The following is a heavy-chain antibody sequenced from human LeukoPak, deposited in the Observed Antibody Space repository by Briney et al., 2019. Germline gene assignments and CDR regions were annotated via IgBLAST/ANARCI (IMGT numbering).Heavy chain of an antibody. J-gene: IGHJ4*02. D-gene: IGHD3-9*01. Sequence: SGGSLRLSCAASGFTLSIYTMKWVRQAPGKGLEWVSSISSSGTYIYFADSVKGRFTISRDNAKNSLSLQMNSLRAEDTAVYYCAKDYSTYYDILTGYYPLDYWGQGALVTVSS. CDR2: ISSSGTYI. V-gene: IGHV3-21*06. CDR3: AKDYSTYYDILTGYYPLDY. CDR1: GFTLSIYT.